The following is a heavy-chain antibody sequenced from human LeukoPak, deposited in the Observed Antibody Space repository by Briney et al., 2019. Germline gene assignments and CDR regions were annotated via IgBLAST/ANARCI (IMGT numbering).Heavy chain of an antibody. Sequence: PGGSLRLSCAASGFTFSSYWMHWVRQAPGKGLVWVSRINTDGSSTSYADSVKGRFTISRDNAKNTLYLQMNSLRAEDTAVYYCARDHNYDRNFDYWGQGTLVTVSS. J-gene: IGHJ4*02. CDR1: GFTFSSYW. CDR3: ARDHNYDRNFDY. CDR2: INTDGSST. V-gene: IGHV3-74*01. D-gene: IGHD3-9*01.